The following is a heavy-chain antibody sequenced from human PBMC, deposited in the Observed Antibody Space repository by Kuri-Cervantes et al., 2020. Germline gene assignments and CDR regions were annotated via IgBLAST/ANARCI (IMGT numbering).Heavy chain of an antibody. CDR1: GFTFSDYY. CDR3: ARDASFFAFDI. V-gene: IGHV3-71*01. CDR2: IRSRAYGGTT. J-gene: IGHJ3*02. Sequence: GGSLRLSCAASGFTFSDYYMNWIRQAPGKGLEWVGLIRSRAYGGTTEYAASVEGRFTISRDDSQRIVYLQMNSLNTEDTAVYYCARDASFFAFDIWGQGTMVTVSS. D-gene: IGHD1-26*01.